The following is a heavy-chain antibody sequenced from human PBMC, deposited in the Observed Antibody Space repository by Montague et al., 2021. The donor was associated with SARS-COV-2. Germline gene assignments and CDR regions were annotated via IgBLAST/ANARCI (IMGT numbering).Heavy chain of an antibody. Sequence: SETLSLTCSVSGGSINNYYWGWVRQSPGKGLEWIGYIYYSGSVTTSYXPSLKSRVSISVDTSENQFSLKLTSVTAADTAVYYCARRGGGEVFARFMYWYFDVWSRGSLVTVSP. CDR1: GGSINNYY. D-gene: IGHD2-21*01. CDR3: ARRGGGEVFARFMYWYFDV. V-gene: IGHV4-59*13. CDR2: IYYSGSVTT. J-gene: IGHJ2*01.